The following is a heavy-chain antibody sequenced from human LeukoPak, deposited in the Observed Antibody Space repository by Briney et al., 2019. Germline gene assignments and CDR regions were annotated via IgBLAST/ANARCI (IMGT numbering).Heavy chain of an antibody. D-gene: IGHD6-19*01. CDR3: ARGGSSGWWHSFDY. CDR2: FNAGNSNT. CDR1: GYTSTNSA. Sequence: ASVKVSCTPSGYTSTNSAMNSVRQAPGQRLGWLGWFNAGNSNTQYSQDFQSRVTVTSDTSATTAYIELSGLRSDVLAVYYCARGGSSGWWHSFDYWGQGTLVTVSS. J-gene: IGHJ4*02. V-gene: IGHV1-3*03.